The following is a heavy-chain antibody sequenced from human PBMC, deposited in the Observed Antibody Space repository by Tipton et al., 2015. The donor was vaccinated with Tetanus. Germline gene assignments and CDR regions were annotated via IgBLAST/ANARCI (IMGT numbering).Heavy chain of an antibody. CDR1: GGSVSSGSYY. V-gene: IGHV4-61*01. CDR3: ARVDGSSGYYPSNWYFDL. D-gene: IGHD3-22*01. CDR2: IYYSGST. Sequence: GLVKPSETLSLTCTVSGGSVSSGSYYWSWIRQPPGKGLEWIGYIYYSGSTNYNPSLKSRVTISADTSKNQFSLKLSSVTAADTAVYYCARVDGSSGYYPSNWYFDLWGRGTLVTVSS. J-gene: IGHJ2*01.